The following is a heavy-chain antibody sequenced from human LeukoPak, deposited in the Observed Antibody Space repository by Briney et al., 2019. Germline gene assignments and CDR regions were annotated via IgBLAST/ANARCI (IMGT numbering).Heavy chain of an antibody. Sequence: PGGSLRLSCAASGFTFSSYAMSWVRQAPGKGLEWVSAISSSGSSTYYADSVKGRFTISRDNSKNTLYLQMNSLRAEDTAIYYCAKAYHYGSGSSFDYWGQGTLVTVSS. V-gene: IGHV3-23*01. J-gene: IGHJ4*02. CDR2: ISSSGSST. CDR3: AKAYHYGSGSSFDY. D-gene: IGHD3-10*01. CDR1: GFTFSSYA.